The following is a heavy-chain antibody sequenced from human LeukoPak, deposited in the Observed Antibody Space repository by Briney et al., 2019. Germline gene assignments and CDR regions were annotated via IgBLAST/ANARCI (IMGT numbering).Heavy chain of an antibody. D-gene: IGHD6-19*01. CDR2: IYHSGNT. CDR3: ASTRRAAVAGRFDS. Sequence: SETLSLTCNVSGASMSSNYWSWIRQPPGKRLEWIGYIYHSGNTSYSPSLESRVTMSVDESKNQFSLRVHFVSAADTAVYYCASTRRAAVAGRFDSWGQGTLVTVSS. V-gene: IGHV4-4*09. J-gene: IGHJ4*02. CDR1: GASMSSNY.